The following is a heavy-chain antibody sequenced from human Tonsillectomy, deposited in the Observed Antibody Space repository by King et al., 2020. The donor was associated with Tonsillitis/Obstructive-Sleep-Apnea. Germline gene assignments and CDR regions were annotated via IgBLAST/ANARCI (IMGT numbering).Heavy chain of an antibody. CDR1: GFTFSSFW. CDR2: IKQDGSEK. J-gene: IGHJ6*02. Sequence: VQLVESGGGLVQPGGSLRLSCAASGFTFSSFWMSWVRQTPGKGLEWVADIKQDGSEKYYVVSVKGRFTISRDNAKNSLYLQMNSLRAEDTALYYWARDTRINYPYYSGMDVWGQGTTVTVSS. D-gene: IGHD1-7*01. CDR3: ARDTRINYPYYSGMDV. V-gene: IGHV3-7*03.